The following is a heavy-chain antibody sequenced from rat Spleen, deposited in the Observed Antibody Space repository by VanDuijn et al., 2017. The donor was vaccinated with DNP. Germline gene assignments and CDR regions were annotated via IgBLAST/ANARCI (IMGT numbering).Heavy chain of an antibody. V-gene: IGHV5-7*01. CDR2: ISYDGGRT. CDR3: ATLGVTTGGYFDY. J-gene: IGHJ2*01. Sequence: EVQLVESGGGLVQPGRSLKLSCAASGFTFSDYNMGWVRQAPKKGLEWVASISYDGGRTYYRDSVKGRFPISRDNAKSTLYLQMDSLRSEDTANDYCATLGVTTGGYFDYWGQGVMVTVSS. CDR1: GFTFSDYN. D-gene: IGHD1-10*01.